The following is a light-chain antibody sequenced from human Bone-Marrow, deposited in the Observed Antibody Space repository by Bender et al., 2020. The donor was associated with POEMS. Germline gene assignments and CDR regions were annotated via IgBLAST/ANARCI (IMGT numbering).Light chain of an antibody. CDR1: QLGDQY. CDR3: QAWDTSSVV. CDR2: EDN. V-gene: IGLV3-1*01. J-gene: IGLJ2*01. Sequence: SYGLTQPPSVSVSPGHTANITCSGDQLGDQYASWYQLKPGQSPVLVIYEDNKRHSGIPERFSGSNSGNIATLTISGTQALDEADYYCQAWDTSSVVFGGGTKLTVL.